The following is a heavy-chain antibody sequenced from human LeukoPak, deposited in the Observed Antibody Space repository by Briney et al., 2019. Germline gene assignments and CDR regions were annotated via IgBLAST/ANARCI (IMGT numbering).Heavy chain of an antibody. CDR2: INYSGST. V-gene: IGHV4-59*01. CDR1: GGSMSSYY. D-gene: IGHD4-17*01. CDR3: ARGANYGDYGLDAFDV. Sequence: SETLSLTCTVSGGSMSSYYRSWIRQPPGERLEWIGYINYSGSTTYNPSLRSRVTMSIDTSKNQFSLKLTSVTAADTAVYHCARGANYGDYGLDAFDVWGQGTMVTVSS. J-gene: IGHJ3*01.